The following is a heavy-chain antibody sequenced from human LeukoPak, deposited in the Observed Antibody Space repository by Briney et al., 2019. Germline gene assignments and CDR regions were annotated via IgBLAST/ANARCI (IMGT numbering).Heavy chain of an antibody. J-gene: IGHJ4*02. CDR3: ASTGFGELLQAFDY. D-gene: IGHD3-10*01. V-gene: IGHV4-39*07. Sequence: PSETLSLTCTVSGGSISSSSCYWGWIRQPPGKGLEWIGSIYYSGSTYYNPSLKSRVTISVDTSKNQFSLKLSSVTAADTAVYYCASTGFGELLQAFDYWGQGTLVTVSS. CDR2: IYYSGST. CDR1: GGSISSSSCY.